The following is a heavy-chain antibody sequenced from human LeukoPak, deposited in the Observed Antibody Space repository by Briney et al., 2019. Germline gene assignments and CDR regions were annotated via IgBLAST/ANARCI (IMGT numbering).Heavy chain of an antibody. CDR1: GGSISSYY. CDR2: IYYSGST. J-gene: IGHJ4*02. Sequence: KPSETLSLTCTVSGGSISSYYWSWIRQPPGKGLEWIGYIYYSGSTNYNPSLKSRVTISVGTSKNQFSLKLSSVTAADTAVYYCARNAGGYSSSWYPLALDYWGQGTLVTVSS. V-gene: IGHV4-59*13. D-gene: IGHD6-13*01. CDR3: ARNAGGYSSSWYPLALDY.